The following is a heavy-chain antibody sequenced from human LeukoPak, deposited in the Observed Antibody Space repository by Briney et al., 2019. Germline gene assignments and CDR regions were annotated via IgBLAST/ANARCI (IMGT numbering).Heavy chain of an antibody. CDR1: GFTFSSYA. J-gene: IGHJ4*02. CDR2: ISGSGGST. CDR3: AKVRPPYYYDSSGYYYFDY. D-gene: IGHD3-22*01. V-gene: IGHV3-23*01. Sequence: GGSLRLSCAASGFTFSSYAMSWVRQAPGKGLEWVSAISGSGGSTYYADSMKGRFTISRDNSKNTLYLQMNSLRAEDTAVYYCAKVRPPYYYDSSGYYYFDYWGQGTLVTVSS.